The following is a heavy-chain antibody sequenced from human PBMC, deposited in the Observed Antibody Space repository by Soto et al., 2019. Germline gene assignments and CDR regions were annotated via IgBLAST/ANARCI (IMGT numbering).Heavy chain of an antibody. CDR2: FDPEDGET. V-gene: IGHV1-24*01. D-gene: IGHD1-1*01. J-gene: IGHJ6*02. CDR1: GYTLTELS. Sequence: GASVKVSCKFSGYTLTELSMHCVRQAPGKGLEWMGGFDPEDGETIYAQKFQGRVTMTEDTSTDTAYMELSSLRSEDTAVYYCATENMEPPNNYYYYGMDVWGQGTTVTVSS. CDR3: ATENMEPPNNYYYYGMDV.